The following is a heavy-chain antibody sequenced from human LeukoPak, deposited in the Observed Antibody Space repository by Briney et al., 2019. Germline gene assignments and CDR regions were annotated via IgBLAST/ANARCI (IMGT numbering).Heavy chain of an antibody. CDR3: ARDLIRSSYYYGMDV. D-gene: IGHD6-6*01. CDR2: ISYDGSNI. Sequence: PGGFLRLSCPASGLTFSSYAMHWVRQAPGQGLEWVAVISYDGSNIYYVDSVKGRFTISRDNSKNTLYLQMNSLRAEDTAVYYCARDLIRSSYYYGMDVWGQGTTVTVSS. J-gene: IGHJ6*02. CDR1: GLTFSSYA. V-gene: IGHV3-30-3*01.